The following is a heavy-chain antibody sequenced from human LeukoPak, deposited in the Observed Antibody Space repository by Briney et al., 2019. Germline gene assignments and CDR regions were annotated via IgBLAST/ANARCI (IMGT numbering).Heavy chain of an antibody. CDR2: IIPILGIA. CDR1: GGTFSSYA. CDR3: ARDYYDSSGRDTHFDY. Sequence: ASVKVSCKASGGTFSSYAISWVRQAPGQGLEWMGRIIPILGIANYAQKFQGRVTITADKSTSTAYMELSSLRSEDTAVYYCARDYYDSSGRDTHFDYWGQGTLVTVSS. V-gene: IGHV1-69*04. D-gene: IGHD3-22*01. J-gene: IGHJ4*02.